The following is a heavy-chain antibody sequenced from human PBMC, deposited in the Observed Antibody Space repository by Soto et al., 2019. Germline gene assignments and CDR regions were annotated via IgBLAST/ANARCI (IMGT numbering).Heavy chain of an antibody. Sequence: PGGSLRLSCAASGFGFSDYYMNWIRQAPGKGLEWLSYISSSGSTIFYADSVKGRFTVSRDNAQNTLYLQMDSLRVEDTAVYYCASPSGKSTYYAYGMDVWGQGTTVTVSS. V-gene: IGHV3-11*01. CDR2: ISSSGSTI. J-gene: IGHJ6*02. CDR1: GFGFSDYY. CDR3: ASPSGKSTYYAYGMDV. D-gene: IGHD3-16*01.